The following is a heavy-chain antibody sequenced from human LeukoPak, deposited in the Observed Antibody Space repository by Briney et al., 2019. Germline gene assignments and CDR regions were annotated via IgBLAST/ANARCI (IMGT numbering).Heavy chain of an antibody. V-gene: IGHV1-69*04. D-gene: IGHD3-22*01. Sequence: SVKVSCKASGYTFTSYYMHWVRQAPGQGLEWMGRIIPILGIANYAQKFQGRVTITADKSTSTAYMELSSLRSEDTAVYYCAREDTMIARYMDVWGQGTTVTVSS. CDR3: AREDTMIARYMDV. CDR2: IIPILGIA. CDR1: GYTFTSYY. J-gene: IGHJ6*02.